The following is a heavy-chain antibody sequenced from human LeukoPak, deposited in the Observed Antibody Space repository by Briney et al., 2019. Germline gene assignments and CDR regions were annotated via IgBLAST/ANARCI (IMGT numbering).Heavy chain of an antibody. D-gene: IGHD3-22*01. CDR2: IKADSGDT. V-gene: IGHV1-2*02. CDR1: GYTFTGYY. J-gene: IGHJ3*02. Sequence: GAPVKVSCKASGYTFTGYYMHWVRQAPGQGLEWMGWIKADSGDTNYAQRFQGRVTMTRDTSISAVYMDLSRLRSDDTAVYHCATSGYPYNAFDIWGQGTMVTVSS. CDR3: ATSGYPYNAFDI.